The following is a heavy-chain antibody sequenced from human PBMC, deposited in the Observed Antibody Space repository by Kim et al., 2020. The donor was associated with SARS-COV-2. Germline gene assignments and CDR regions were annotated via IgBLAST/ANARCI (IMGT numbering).Heavy chain of an antibody. J-gene: IGHJ4*02. CDR2: VRNKANSYVT. Sequence: LSLTCAASGFTFSDLTMHWARQAPGKGLEWVGRVRNKANSYVTEYAASVKGRFTISRDDSKNTAYLQMNSLKTEDTAVYYCTRGYCSGGECYCDYWGQGTLVTVSA. V-gene: IGHV3-73*01. CDR3: TRGYCSGGECYCDY. CDR1: GFTFSDLT. D-gene: IGHD2-15*01.